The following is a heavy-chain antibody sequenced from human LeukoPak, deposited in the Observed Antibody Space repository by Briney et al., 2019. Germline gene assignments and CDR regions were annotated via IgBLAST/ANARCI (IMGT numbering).Heavy chain of an antibody. CDR2: LHTSGST. J-gene: IGHJ4*02. D-gene: IGHD3-9*01. V-gene: IGHV4-4*07. Sequence: SETLSLTCTVSGGSISSYYWSWIRQPAGEGLEWIGRLHTSGSTHYNPSLKSRVTMSVDTSKNQFSLKLSSVTAADTAVYYCARGWKYTSGYRVTELGSGYSDYWGQGTLVTVSS. CDR1: GGSISSYY. CDR3: ARGWKYTSGYRVTELGSGYSDY.